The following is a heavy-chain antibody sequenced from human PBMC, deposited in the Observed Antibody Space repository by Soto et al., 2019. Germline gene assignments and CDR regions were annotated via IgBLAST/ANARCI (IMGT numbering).Heavy chain of an antibody. V-gene: IGHV1-24*01. Sequence: ASVKVSCKVSGYTLTELSMHWVLQAPGKGLEWMGGFDPEDGETIYAQKFQGRVTMTEDTSTDTAYMELSSLRSEDTAVYYCATRRIAVAPNYFDYWGQGTLVTVSS. D-gene: IGHD6-19*01. CDR3: ATRRIAVAPNYFDY. CDR1: GYTLTELS. J-gene: IGHJ4*02. CDR2: FDPEDGET.